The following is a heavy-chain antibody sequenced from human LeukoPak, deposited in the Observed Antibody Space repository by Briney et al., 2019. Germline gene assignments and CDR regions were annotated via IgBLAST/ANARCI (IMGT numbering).Heavy chain of an antibody. CDR3: ARDSRITIFGVVIT. D-gene: IGHD3-3*01. Sequence: GGSLRLSCAASGFTVSSNYMSWVRQAPGKGLEWVSVIYSGGSTYYADSVKGRFTISRDNSKNTLYLQMNSLRAEDTAVYYCARDSRITIFGVVITWGQGTLVTVSS. CDR1: GFTVSSNY. V-gene: IGHV3-66*01. CDR2: IYSGGST. J-gene: IGHJ5*02.